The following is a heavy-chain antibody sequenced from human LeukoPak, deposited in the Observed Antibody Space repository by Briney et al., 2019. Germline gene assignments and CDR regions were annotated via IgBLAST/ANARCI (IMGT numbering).Heavy chain of an antibody. Sequence: GGSLRLSCAASGFTFSSYAMSWVRQAPRKGLEWVSAISGSGGSTYYADSVKGRFTISRDNSKNTLYLQMNSLRAEDTAVYYCAKEYYDFWSGYYQTYYFDYWGQGTLVTVSS. J-gene: IGHJ4*02. CDR3: AKEYYDFWSGYYQTYYFDY. CDR1: GFTFSSYA. V-gene: IGHV3-23*01. D-gene: IGHD3-3*01. CDR2: ISGSGGST.